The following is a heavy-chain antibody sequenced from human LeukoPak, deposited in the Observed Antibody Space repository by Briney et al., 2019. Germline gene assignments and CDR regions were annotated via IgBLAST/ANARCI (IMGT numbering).Heavy chain of an antibody. CDR3: ARVSGYGDYDDY. CDR2: IKQGGSEK. J-gene: IGHJ4*02. D-gene: IGHD6-25*01. CDR1: GFTFSNYW. V-gene: IGHV3-7*01. Sequence: GGSLRLSCAASGFTFSNYWMSWVRQAPGKGLGWVANIKQGGSEKYYVDSVKGRFTISRDNAKNSLYPQMNSLRVEDTAVYYCARVSGYGDYDDYWGQGTLVTVSS.